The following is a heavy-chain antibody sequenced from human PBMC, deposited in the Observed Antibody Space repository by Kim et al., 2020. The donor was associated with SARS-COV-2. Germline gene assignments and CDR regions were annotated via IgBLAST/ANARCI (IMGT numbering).Heavy chain of an antibody. J-gene: IGHJ5*02. CDR3: AKDLDMWFGETNWFDP. V-gene: IGHV3-30*18. D-gene: IGHD3-10*01. CDR2: ISYDGSNK. CDR1: GFTFSSYG. Sequence: GGSLRLSCAASGFTFSSYGMHWVRQAPGKGLEWVAVISYDGSNKYYADSVKGRSTISRDNSKNTLYLQMNSLRAEDTAVYYCAKDLDMWFGETNWFDPWGQGTLVTVSS.